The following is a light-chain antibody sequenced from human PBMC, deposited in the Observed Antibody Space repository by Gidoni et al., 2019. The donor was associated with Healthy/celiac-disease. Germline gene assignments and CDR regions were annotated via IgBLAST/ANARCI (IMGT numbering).Light chain of an antibody. CDR2: AAS. V-gene: IGKV1-39*01. Sequence: DIQMTQSPSSLSASVGDRVTITCRASQSISSYLNWYQQKPGKAPKLLIYAASNLQSGVPSRFSGSGSGTDFTLTISSLQPEDFATYYCQQSYSTLRTFXXXTKVEIK. CDR3: QQSYSTLRT. J-gene: IGKJ1*01. CDR1: QSISSY.